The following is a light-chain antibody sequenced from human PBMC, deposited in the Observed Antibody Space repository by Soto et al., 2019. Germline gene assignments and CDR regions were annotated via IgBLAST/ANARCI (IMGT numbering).Light chain of an antibody. CDR1: QSVSNK. Sequence: EIVMTQSPATLSVSPGERATLSCRASQSVSNKLAWYQQKPGQAPRLLIFGASSRATGIPARFSGSGSGTDFTLTISSLQSEDFAVYYCHQRQSWPRTFGQGTKV. CDR2: GAS. J-gene: IGKJ1*01. CDR3: HQRQSWPRT. V-gene: IGKV3-15*01.